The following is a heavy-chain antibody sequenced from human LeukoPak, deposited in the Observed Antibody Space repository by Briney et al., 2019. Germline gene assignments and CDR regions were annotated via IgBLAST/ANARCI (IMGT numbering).Heavy chain of an antibody. V-gene: IGHV4-4*02. D-gene: IGHD6-19*01. J-gene: IGHJ4*02. CDR1: GGSISSSNW. CDR2: IYHSGST. Sequence: SETLSLTCAVSGGSISSSNWWSWERQSPGKGLERSGEIYHSGSTNYNPSLKSRVTISVDKSKNQFSLKLSSVTAAGTAVYYCARLSAGSSGWYVVLFDYWGQGTLVTVSS. CDR3: ARLSAGSSGWYVVLFDY.